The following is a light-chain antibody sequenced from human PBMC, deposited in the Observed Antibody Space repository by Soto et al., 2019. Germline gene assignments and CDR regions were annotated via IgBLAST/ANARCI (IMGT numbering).Light chain of an antibody. V-gene: IGKV3-11*01. CDR2: DAS. CDR1: QSVSSY. CDR3: QQRSNWPLWT. Sequence: EIVLTQSPATLSLSPGERATLSCRASQSVSSYLGWYQQKPGQAPGLLIYDASNRATGIPARVSGSGSGTDFPLTMSSLEPEEYAVYYCQQRSNWPLWTFGQGTKVEIK. J-gene: IGKJ1*01.